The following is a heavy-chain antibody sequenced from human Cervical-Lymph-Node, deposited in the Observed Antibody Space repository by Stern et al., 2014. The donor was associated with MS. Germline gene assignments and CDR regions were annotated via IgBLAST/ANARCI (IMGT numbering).Heavy chain of an antibody. Sequence: VQLVESGPGLVKPSQTLSLTCAVTGGSISSAEYYWSWIRQSPGNGLEWIGYIHNSGTTYYNPSLKSRVTISVDTSKNQFSLKLRSVTAADTAVYYCSRDADGYSLVFGYWGRGTLVTVSS. CDR2: IHNSGTT. V-gene: IGHV4-30-4*01. CDR3: SRDADGYSLVFGY. D-gene: IGHD5-24*01. J-gene: IGHJ4*02. CDR1: GGSISSAEYY.